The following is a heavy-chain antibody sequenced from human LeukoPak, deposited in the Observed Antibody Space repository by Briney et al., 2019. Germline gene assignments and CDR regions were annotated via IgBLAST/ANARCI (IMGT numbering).Heavy chain of an antibody. CDR1: GFTFSSYG. J-gene: IGHJ4*02. D-gene: IGHD6-19*01. Sequence: GRSLRLSCAASGFTFSSYGMHWVRQAPGKGLEWVAVISYDGSNKYYADSVKGRFTISRDNSKNTLYLQMNSLRAEDTAAYYCAKMYSSGSDYWGQGTLVTVSS. CDR2: ISYDGSNK. CDR3: AKMYSSGSDY. V-gene: IGHV3-30*18.